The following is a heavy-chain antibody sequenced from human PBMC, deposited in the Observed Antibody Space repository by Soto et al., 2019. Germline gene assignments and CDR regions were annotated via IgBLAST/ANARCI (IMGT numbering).Heavy chain of an antibody. CDR1: GDSISDRNW. Sequence: PSETLSLTCAVSGDSISDRNWWSWVRQSPGKGLEWIGEISHSGTTNYNPSLKGRVTTSLDKSKRQFSLKVTSMTAADTAVYYCARRDDCSNGVCFMNYFDSWGQGILVTVSS. V-gene: IGHV4-4*02. D-gene: IGHD2-8*01. J-gene: IGHJ4*02. CDR3: ARRDDCSNGVCFMNYFDS. CDR2: ISHSGTT.